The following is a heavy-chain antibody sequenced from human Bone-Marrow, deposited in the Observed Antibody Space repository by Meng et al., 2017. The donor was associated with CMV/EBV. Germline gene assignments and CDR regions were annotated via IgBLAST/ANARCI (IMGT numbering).Heavy chain of an antibody. D-gene: IGHD1-26*01. CDR3: ARARGGGAGDY. J-gene: IGHJ4*02. V-gene: IGHV4-59*12. CDR2: IYYSGST. CDR1: GGSISSYY. Sequence: SETLSLTCTVSGGSISSYYWSWIRQPPGKGLEWIGYIYYSGSTYYNPSLKSRVTISVDTSKNQFSLKLSSVTAADTAVYYCARARGGGAGDYWGQGTLVTVSS.